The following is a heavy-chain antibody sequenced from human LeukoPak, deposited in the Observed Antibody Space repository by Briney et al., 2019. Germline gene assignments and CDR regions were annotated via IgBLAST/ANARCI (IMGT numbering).Heavy chain of an antibody. V-gene: IGHV4-30-2*01. D-gene: IGHD1-1*01. Sequence: SQTLSLTCAVSGGSISRGGYSGSWLRQPPGTGLEWIGHIYQSGSTDYNPTLKSRVTISVDRSKNQFSLKLSSVTAVDTAVYYCARAASRTVDYWGQGTLVTVSS. J-gene: IGHJ4*02. CDR2: IYQSGST. CDR1: GGSISRGGYS. CDR3: ARAASRTVDY.